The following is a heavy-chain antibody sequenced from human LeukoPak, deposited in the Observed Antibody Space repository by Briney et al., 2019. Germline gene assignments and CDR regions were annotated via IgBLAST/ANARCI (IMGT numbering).Heavy chain of an antibody. CDR3: ARISHNTSPV. J-gene: IGHJ4*02. CDR2: TYYRSEWYI. Sequence: SQTLSLTCAISGDSVSSNIAAWSWIRQSPSRGLEWLGRTYYRSEWYIDYEESMKSRITINPDTSKNQFSLQLNSVTPEDTAMYYCARISHNTSPVRGQGTLVTVSS. D-gene: IGHD2-2*01. CDR1: GDSVSSNIAA. V-gene: IGHV6-1*01.